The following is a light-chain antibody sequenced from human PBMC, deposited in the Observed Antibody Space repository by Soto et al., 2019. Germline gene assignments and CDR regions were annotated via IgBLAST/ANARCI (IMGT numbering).Light chain of an antibody. CDR3: SSYASAITVV. Sequence: QSVLTQPPSASGSPVQSVTISCTGTSSDVGGSNFVSWYQQYPGKAPKLMIYEVSKRPSGVPDRFSGSRSGNTASLTVSGLQTEDEADYYCSSYASAITVVFGGGTKLTVL. CDR2: EVS. CDR1: SSDVGGSNF. J-gene: IGLJ3*02. V-gene: IGLV2-8*01.